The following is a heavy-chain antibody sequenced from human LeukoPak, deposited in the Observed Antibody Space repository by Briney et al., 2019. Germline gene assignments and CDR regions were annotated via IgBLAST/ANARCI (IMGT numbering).Heavy chain of an antibody. V-gene: IGHV1-69*06. D-gene: IGHD4-23*01. CDR3: ASNSYGGYDAFDI. CDR2: IIPIFGTA. CDR1: GGTFSSYA. J-gene: IGHJ3*02. Sequence: SVKVSCKASGGTFSSYAISWVRQAPGQGLEWMGRIIPIFGTANYAQKFQGRVTITADKSTSTAYMELSSLRSEDTAVYYCASNSYGGYDAFDIWGQGTMDTVSS.